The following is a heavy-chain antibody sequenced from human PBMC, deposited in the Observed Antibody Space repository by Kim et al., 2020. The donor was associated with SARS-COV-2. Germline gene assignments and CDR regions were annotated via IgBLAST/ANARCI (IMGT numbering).Heavy chain of an antibody. D-gene: IGHD3-10*01. Sequence: GGSLRLSCAASGFTFSSYAMHWVRQAPGKGLEWVAVISYDGSNKYYEDSVKGRFTISRDNSKNTLYLQMNSLRAEDTAVYYCARDITMVRGVPFTGLDYWGQGTLVTVSS. CDR3: ARDITMVRGVPFTGLDY. CDR1: GFTFSSYA. V-gene: IGHV3-30*04. J-gene: IGHJ4*02. CDR2: ISYDGSNK.